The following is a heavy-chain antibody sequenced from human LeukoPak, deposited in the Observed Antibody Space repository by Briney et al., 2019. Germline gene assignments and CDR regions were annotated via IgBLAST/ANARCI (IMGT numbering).Heavy chain of an antibody. J-gene: IGHJ1*01. CDR2: IYHSGST. Sequence: SETLSLTCTVSGGSVSSGSYYWSWIRQPPGKGLEWIGYIYHSGSTNYNPSLQSRVTISVDTSKDQFSLNLNSVTAADTAVYYCARGGAARLHFQNWGQGTLVTVSS. CDR1: GGSVSSGSYY. CDR3: ARGGAARLHFQN. D-gene: IGHD6-6*01. V-gene: IGHV4-61*01.